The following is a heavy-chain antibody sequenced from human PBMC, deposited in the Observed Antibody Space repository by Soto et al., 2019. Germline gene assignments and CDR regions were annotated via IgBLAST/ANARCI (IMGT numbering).Heavy chain of an antibody. Sequence: ASVKVSCKASGYTFTSYGISWVRQAPGQGLEWMGWISAYNGNTNYAQKLQGRVTMTTDTSTSTAYMELRSLRSNDTAVYYCARVRRYYDILTGYYIFDYWGQGTLVTVSS. J-gene: IGHJ4*02. CDR2: ISAYNGNT. V-gene: IGHV1-18*04. D-gene: IGHD3-9*01. CDR3: ARVRRYYDILTGYYIFDY. CDR1: GYTFTSYG.